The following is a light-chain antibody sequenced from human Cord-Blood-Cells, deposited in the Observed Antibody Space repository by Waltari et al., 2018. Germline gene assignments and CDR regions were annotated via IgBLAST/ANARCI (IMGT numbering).Light chain of an antibody. J-gene: IGKJ1*01. Sequence: EIVMTQSPATLSVSPGERATLSCRASQSVSSNLAWYKQKPGQAPRLRIYGASTRATGIPASFSGSGSETEFTLTISSLQSEDFAVYYGQQYNNWPPWTFGQGTKVEIK. CDR3: QQYNNWPPWT. CDR2: GAS. V-gene: IGKV3-15*01. CDR1: QSVSSN.